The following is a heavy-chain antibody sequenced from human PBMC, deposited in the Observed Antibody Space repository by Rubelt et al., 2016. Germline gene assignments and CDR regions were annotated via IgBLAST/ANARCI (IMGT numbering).Heavy chain of an antibody. CDR3: ARAQRIRLLMVYAPTFDY. D-gene: IGHD2-8*01. J-gene: IGHJ4*02. CDR1: GYTFTSYA. CDR2: INVGNGNT. Sequence: QVQLVQSGAEVKKPGASVKVSCKASGYTFTSYAMHWVRQAPGQRLEWMGWINVGNGNTKYSQKFQGRVTITRDTSASTAYMELSSLRSEDTAVYYCARAQRIRLLMVYAPTFDYWGQGTLVTVSS. V-gene: IGHV1-3*01.